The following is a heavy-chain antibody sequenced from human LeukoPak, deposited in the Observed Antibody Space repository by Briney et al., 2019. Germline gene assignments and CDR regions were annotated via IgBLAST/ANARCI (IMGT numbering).Heavy chain of an antibody. V-gene: IGHV3-64*01. CDR2: ISGNGGYT. D-gene: IGHD5-24*01. CDR1: GFVFSTYA. Sequence: GGSLRLSCAASGFVFSTYAMHWVRQAPGKGLEYVSGISGNGGYTDYANSVKGRLTISRDNFKSTLYLQMGSLRAEDMAVYYCARDLFSGAEMATFDYWGQGTLVTVSS. J-gene: IGHJ4*02. CDR3: ARDLFSGAEMATFDY.